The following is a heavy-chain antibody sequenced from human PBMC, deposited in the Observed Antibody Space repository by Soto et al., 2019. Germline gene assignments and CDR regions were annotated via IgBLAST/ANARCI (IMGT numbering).Heavy chain of an antibody. V-gene: IGHV1-69*13. CDR2: IIPIFGTA. Sequence: ASVKVSCKASGGTFSSYAISWVRQAPGQGLEWMGGIIPIFGTANYAQKFQGRVTITADESTSTAYMELSSLRSEDTAVYYCARDSGSSGYYSGYYYGMDVWGQGTTVTVSS. J-gene: IGHJ6*02. D-gene: IGHD3-22*01. CDR3: ARDSGSSGYYSGYYYGMDV. CDR1: GGTFSSYA.